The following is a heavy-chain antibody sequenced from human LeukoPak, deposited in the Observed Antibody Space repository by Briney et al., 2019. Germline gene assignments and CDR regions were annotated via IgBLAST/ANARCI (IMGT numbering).Heavy chain of an antibody. CDR2: IYTSGST. J-gene: IGHJ4*02. D-gene: IGHD3-22*01. CDR1: GGSLSSGSYY. Sequence: SQTLSLTCTVSGGSLSSGSYYWSWIRQPAGKGLEWIGRIYTSGSTNYNPSLKSRVTISIDTSKNQFSLKLSSVTAADTAVYYCARDPHYYDSSGYYPYFDYWGQGTLVTVSS. V-gene: IGHV4-61*02. CDR3: ARDPHYYDSSGYYPYFDY.